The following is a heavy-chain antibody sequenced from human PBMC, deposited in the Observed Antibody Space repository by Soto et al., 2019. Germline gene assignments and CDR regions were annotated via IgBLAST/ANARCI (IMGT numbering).Heavy chain of an antibody. Sequence: GGSLRLSCAASGFTFSSYAMSWVRQAPGKGLEWVSAISGSGGSTYYADSVKGRFTISRDNSKNTLYLQMNSLRAEDTAVYYCAKGPPSGSGRYCSGGSCYSDYWGQGTLVTVSS. CDR2: ISGSGGST. D-gene: IGHD2-15*01. V-gene: IGHV3-23*01. J-gene: IGHJ4*02. CDR1: GFTFSSYA. CDR3: AKGPPSGSGRYCSGGSCYSDY.